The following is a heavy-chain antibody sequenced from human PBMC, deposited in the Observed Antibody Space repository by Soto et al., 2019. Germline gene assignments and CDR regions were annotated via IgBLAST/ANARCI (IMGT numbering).Heavy chain of an antibody. CDR2: IWYDGSNK. D-gene: IGHD6-19*01. V-gene: IGHV3-33*01. J-gene: IGHJ6*02. Sequence: QVQLVESGGGVVQPGRSLRLSCAASGFTFSSYGMHWVRQAPGKGLEWVAVIWYDGSNKYYADSVKGRFTISRDNSKNTLYLQMNSLRAEDTAVYYCARDRVVGWLVPAWYGMDVWGQGTTVTVSS. CDR1: GFTFSSYG. CDR3: ARDRVVGWLVPAWYGMDV.